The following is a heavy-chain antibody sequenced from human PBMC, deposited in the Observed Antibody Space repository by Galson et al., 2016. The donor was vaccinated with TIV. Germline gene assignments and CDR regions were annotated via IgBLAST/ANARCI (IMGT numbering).Heavy chain of an antibody. Sequence: ETLSLTCTVSGGSISDSTYYWGWVRQPPGKNLEWVGSIFYAGNTFYSPSLKSRLTMSVDTSKNQFSLRLSSVTAADTAIYYCARDFGMTLARGVLSWFDLWGQGTLVTVAS. V-gene: IGHV4-39*07. J-gene: IGHJ5*02. CDR2: IFYAGNT. CDR1: GGSISDSTYY. CDR3: ARDFGMTLARGVLSWFDL. D-gene: IGHD3-10*01.